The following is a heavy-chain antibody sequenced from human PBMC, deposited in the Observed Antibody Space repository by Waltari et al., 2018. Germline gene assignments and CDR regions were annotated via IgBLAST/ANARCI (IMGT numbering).Heavy chain of an antibody. V-gene: IGHV4-61*02. CDR1: GDSISSGSYH. J-gene: IGHJ5*02. CDR2: IYTRGGT. D-gene: IGHD3-3*02. Sequence: QLQLQESGPGLVKPSQTLSLTCTVSGDSISSGSYHWGWIRQPAGKGLGWSGRIYTRGGTNYNPSLKSRVTISIDTSRNHFSLKLSAVTAADTAVYYCARDLSPPNWFDPWGQGTLVTVSS. CDR3: ARDLSPPNWFDP.